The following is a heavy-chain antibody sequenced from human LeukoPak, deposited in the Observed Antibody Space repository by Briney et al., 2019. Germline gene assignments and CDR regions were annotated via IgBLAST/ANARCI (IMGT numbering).Heavy chain of an antibody. CDR1: GFTVSSNY. V-gene: IGHV3-53*01. CDR2: IYSDGTT. CDR3: AKGQWLVNHDPLWY. J-gene: IGHJ4*02. D-gene: IGHD6-19*01. Sequence: PGGSLRLSCTVSGFTVSSNYMSWVRQVPGKGLEWVSVIYSDGTTYNADSVKGRFTISRDNSKNTLYLQMNSLRAEDTAVYYCAKGQWLVNHDPLWYWGQGTLVTVSS.